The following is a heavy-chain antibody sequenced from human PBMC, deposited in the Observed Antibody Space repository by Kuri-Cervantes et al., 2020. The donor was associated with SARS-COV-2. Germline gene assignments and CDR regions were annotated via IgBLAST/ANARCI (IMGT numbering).Heavy chain of an antibody. Sequence: GESLKISCAASGFTFSSYAMSWVRQAPGKGLEWVSAISGSGGSTYYANSVKGRFTISRDNSKNTLYLQMNSLRAEDTAVYYCARATSRPTIAAAGYFDSWGQGILVTVSS. D-gene: IGHD6-25*01. CDR3: ARATSRPTIAAAGYFDS. CDR1: GFTFSSYA. CDR2: ISGSGGST. V-gene: IGHV3-23*01. J-gene: IGHJ4*02.